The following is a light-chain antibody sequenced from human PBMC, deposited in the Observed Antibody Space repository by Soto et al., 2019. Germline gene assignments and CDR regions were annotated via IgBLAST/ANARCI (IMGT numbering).Light chain of an antibody. V-gene: IGLV1-44*01. J-gene: IGLJ1*01. CDR3: ATWDDSLNGAYV. CDR1: SSNIGSNL. Sequence: AVVTQPPSASGTPGQRVTISCSGSSSNIGSNLVTWYQHLPGTAPRLLIYANDQRPSGVPDRFSGSKSDTSASLAISALQSEDKADYYCATWDDSLNGAYVFGTGTKVTVL. CDR2: AND.